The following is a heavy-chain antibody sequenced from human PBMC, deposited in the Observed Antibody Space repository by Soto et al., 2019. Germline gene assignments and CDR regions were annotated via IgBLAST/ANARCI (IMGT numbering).Heavy chain of an antibody. V-gene: IGHV4-59*08. D-gene: IGHD3-10*01. Sequence: SETLSLTCTVSGGSISSYYWSWIRQSPGKGLQWIGYIYYTGSTNYNPSLKSRVTMSLDTSKNQFSLNLDSVTAADTAVYYCVKGGYFYGSARPYTMDVWGQGTTVT. CDR3: VKGGYFYGSARPYTMDV. CDR1: GGSISSYY. J-gene: IGHJ6*02. CDR2: IYYTGST.